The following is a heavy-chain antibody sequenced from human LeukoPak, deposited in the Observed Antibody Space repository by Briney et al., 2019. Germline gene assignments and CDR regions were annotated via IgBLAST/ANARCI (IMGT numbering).Heavy chain of an antibody. D-gene: IGHD3-22*01. J-gene: IGHJ5*02. CDR1: GGSISSYY. V-gene: IGHV4-59*01. CDR2: IYYSGST. CDR3: ARDGYYDSSGFAP. Sequence: SETLSLTCTVSGGSISSYYWSWIRQPPGKGLEWIGYIYYSGSTNYNPSLKSRVTISVDTSKNQFSLKLSSVTAADTAVYYCARDGYYDSSGFAPWGQGTLVTVSS.